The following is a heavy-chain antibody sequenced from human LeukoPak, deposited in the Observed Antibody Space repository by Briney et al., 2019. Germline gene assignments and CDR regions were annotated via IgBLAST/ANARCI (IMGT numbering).Heavy chain of an antibody. CDR2: ISYDGSNK. CDR3: AKDYDFWIHSGMDV. D-gene: IGHD3-3*01. J-gene: IGHJ6*02. V-gene: IGHV3-30*18. Sequence: EGSLKLSCAASGFTFSSYGMHWVRQAPGKGLEWVAVISYDGSNKYYADSVKGRFTISRDNSKNTLYVQMNSLRAEDTAVYYCAKDYDFWIHSGMDVWGQGTT. CDR1: GFTFSSYG.